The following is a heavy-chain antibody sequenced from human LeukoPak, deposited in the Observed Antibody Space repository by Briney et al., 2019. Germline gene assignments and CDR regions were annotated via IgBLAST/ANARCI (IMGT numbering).Heavy chain of an antibody. Sequence: ASVKVSCKASGYTFTSYAMHWVRQAPGQRLEWMGWINAGNGNTKYSQKFQGRVTITRDTSASTAYMELCSLRSEDTAVYYCARADMVVAATYYFDYWGQGTLVTVSS. CDR3: ARADMVVAATYYFDY. CDR2: INAGNGNT. D-gene: IGHD2-15*01. CDR1: GYTFTSYA. V-gene: IGHV1-3*01. J-gene: IGHJ4*02.